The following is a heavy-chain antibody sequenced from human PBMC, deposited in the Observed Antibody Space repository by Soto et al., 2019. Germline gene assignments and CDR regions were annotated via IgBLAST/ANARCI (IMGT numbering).Heavy chain of an antibody. CDR1: GYTFTSYG. V-gene: IGHV1-18*01. CDR3: ARVLPPFDP. Sequence: QVQLVQSGAEVKKPGASVKVSCKASGYTFTSYGISWVRQAPGQGLEWMGWINAHNGNTNYAQKLQGRVTMTTNTPTSTAYMWLRSRRSDDTAVYYCARVLPPFDPWGQGTLVTVSS. CDR2: INAHNGNT. J-gene: IGHJ5*02.